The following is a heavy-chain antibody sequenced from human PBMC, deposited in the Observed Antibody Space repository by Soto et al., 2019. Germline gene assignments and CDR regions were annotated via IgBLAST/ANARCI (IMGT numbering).Heavy chain of an antibody. D-gene: IGHD3-10*01. CDR1: GGSFSGYY. CDR2: INHSGST. J-gene: IGHJ3*02. V-gene: IGHV4-34*01. CDR3: ARELLWFGELLPEDAFDI. Sequence: LSLTCAVYGGSFSGYYWSWIRQPPGKGLEWIGEINHSGSTNYNPSLKSRVTISVDTSKNQFSLKLSSVTAADTAVYYCARELLWFGELLPEDAFDIWGQGTMVTVSS.